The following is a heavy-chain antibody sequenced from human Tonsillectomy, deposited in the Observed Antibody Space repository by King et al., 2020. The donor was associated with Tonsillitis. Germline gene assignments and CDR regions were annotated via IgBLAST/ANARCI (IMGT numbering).Heavy chain of an antibody. CDR1: GFTFSSYW. V-gene: IGHV3-7*01. CDR2: IKEDGSEK. Sequence: QLVQSGGGLVQPGGSLRLSCVASGFTFSSYWMSWVRQAPGKGLEWVANIKEDGSEKYYVDSVKGRFTISRDNAKNSLFLRMNSLRAEDTAVYYCARVAKGGQVYYYGSGSYLNWFDPWGQGTLVTVSS. D-gene: IGHD3-10*01. CDR3: ARVAKGGQVYYYGSGSYLNWFDP. J-gene: IGHJ5*02.